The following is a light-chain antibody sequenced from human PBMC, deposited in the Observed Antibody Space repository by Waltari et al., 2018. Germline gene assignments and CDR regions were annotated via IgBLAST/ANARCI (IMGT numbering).Light chain of an antibody. CDR2: GAS. J-gene: IGKJ1*01. Sequence: EIVLTQSPGTLSLSPGKRATLSCRASQSVSSSYLAWHQQKPGQAPRLRIYGASRRATGIPDRFSGRWSGTDFTLVISRLEPEDFAVYYCQQPGAFGQGTKVEIK. V-gene: IGKV3-20*01. CDR3: QQPGA. CDR1: QSVSSSY.